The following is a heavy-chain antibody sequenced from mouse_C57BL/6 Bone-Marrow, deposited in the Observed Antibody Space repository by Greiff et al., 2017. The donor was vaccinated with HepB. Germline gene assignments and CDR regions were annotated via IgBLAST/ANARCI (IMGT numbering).Heavy chain of an antibody. CDR1: GYTFTSYW. Sequence: VQLQQSGTVLARPGASVKMSCKTSGYTFTSYWMHWVKQRPEQGLEWIGAIYPGNSDTSYNQKFKGKAKLTAVTSASTAYMELSSLTNEDSAVYYCTRKDPVSFNYAMDYWGQGTSVTVSS. V-gene: IGHV1-5*01. CDR2: IYPGNSDT. J-gene: IGHJ4*01. CDR3: TRKDPVSFNYAMDY.